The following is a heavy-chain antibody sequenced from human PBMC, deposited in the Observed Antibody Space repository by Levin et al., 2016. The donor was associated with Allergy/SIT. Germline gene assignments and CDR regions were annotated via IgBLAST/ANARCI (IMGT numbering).Heavy chain of an antibody. CDR2: ISYDGSNK. D-gene: IGHD6-6*01. CDR3: ARDLGSIAARRGYYFDY. V-gene: IGHV3-30-3*01. Sequence: WIRQPPGKGLEWVAVISYDGSNKYYADSVKGRFTISRDNSKNTLYLQMNSLRAEDTAVYYCARDLGSIAARRGYYFDYWGQGTLVTVSS. J-gene: IGHJ4*02.